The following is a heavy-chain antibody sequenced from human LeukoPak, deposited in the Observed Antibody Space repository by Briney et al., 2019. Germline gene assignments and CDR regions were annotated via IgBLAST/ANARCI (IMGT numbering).Heavy chain of an antibody. D-gene: IGHD3-16*02. Sequence: ASVKVSCKASGYTFTSYGISWVRQAPGQGLEWMGWISAYNGNTNYAQKLQGRVTMTTDTSTSTAYMELRSLRSDDTAVYYCVRDSLDVWGSYRYIGYWGQGTLVTVSS. V-gene: IGHV1-18*01. CDR3: VRDSLDVWGSYRYIGY. J-gene: IGHJ4*02. CDR1: GYTFTSYG. CDR2: ISAYNGNT.